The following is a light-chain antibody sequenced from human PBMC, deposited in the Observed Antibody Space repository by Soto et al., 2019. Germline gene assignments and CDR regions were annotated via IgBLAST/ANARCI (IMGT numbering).Light chain of an antibody. CDR1: SSDIGGHSF. CDR3: SSYTSNNNLEV. Sequence: QSALTQPASVSGSPGQSVTLSCTGTSSDIGGHSFVSWYQHHPGKAPKLIISDVSNRPSGVSNRCSGSKSGNTASLTISGLQAEDEADYYCSSYTSNNNLEVFGTGTKLTVL. V-gene: IGLV2-14*03. J-gene: IGLJ1*01. CDR2: DVS.